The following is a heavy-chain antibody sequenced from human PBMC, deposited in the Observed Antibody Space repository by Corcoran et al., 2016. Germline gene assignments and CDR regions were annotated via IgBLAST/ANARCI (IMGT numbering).Heavy chain of an antibody. CDR3: AMFYVILTGYDY. CDR1: GFTFSSYW. Sequence: EVQLVESGGGLVQPGGSLRLSCAASGFTFSSYWMHWVRQAPGKGLVWVSRINSDGSSTSYADSVKGRFTISRENAKNTLYLQMNSLRAEDTAVYYCAMFYVILTGYDYWGQGTLVTVSS. J-gene: IGHJ4*02. D-gene: IGHD3-9*01. V-gene: IGHV3-74*01. CDR2: INSDGSST.